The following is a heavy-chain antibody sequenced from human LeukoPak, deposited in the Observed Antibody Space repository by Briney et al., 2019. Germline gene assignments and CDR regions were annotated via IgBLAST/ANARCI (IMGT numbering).Heavy chain of an antibody. CDR2: ITGSGGTT. J-gene: IGHJ4*02. CDR3: VRGLDYFDY. Sequence: GGSLRLSCAPSGFIFNNYAMGWGRQAPGKGLEWGSSITGSGGTTYYADSVKGRFTFSRDNSKNTLHLQMNSLRAEDTAVYYCVRGLDYFDYWGQGTLVTVSS. CDR1: GFIFNNYA. V-gene: IGHV3-23*01. D-gene: IGHD6-6*01.